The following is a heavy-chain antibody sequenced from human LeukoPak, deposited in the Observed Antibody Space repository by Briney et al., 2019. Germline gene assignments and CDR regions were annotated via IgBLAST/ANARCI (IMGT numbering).Heavy chain of an antibody. CDR2: IYYSGST. CDR1: SDSICSSNYY. D-gene: IGHD2-21*02. V-gene: IGHV4-39*01. Sequence: SETVTLTCTVSSDSICSSNYYWGWIRQPPGKGLEWIGGIYYSGSTYYNSSLKSRVTISVDTSKNQFSLKLSSLTAADTAVYYCARAAYCGGDCYLFDYWGQGTLVTVFS. CDR3: ARAAYCGGDCYLFDY. J-gene: IGHJ4*02.